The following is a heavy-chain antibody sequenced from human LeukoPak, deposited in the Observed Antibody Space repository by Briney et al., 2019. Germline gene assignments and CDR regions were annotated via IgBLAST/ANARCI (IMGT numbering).Heavy chain of an antibody. CDR3: ARTVITNAGFDY. J-gene: IGHJ4*02. Sequence: PGGSLRLSCAASEFTFSSFAMSRVRQPPGKGLEWVSTISSSGGSTFYAESVKGRFTISRDNNENTLYLQMNSLRAEDTAVYYCARTVITNAGFDYWGQGTLVTVSS. CDR2: ISSSGGST. CDR1: EFTFSSFA. D-gene: IGHD4-17*01. V-gene: IGHV3-23*01.